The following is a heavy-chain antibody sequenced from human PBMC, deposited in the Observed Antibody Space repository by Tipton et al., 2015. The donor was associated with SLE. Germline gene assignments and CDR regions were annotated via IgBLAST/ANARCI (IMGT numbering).Heavy chain of an antibody. D-gene: IGHD2-2*02. V-gene: IGHV4-39*07. CDR1: GGSISSSSYY. J-gene: IGHJ4*02. CDR3: VRGYCSSTSCYRVYYYFDY. Sequence: TLSLTCTVSGGSISSSSYYWGWIRQPPGKGLEWIGSIYYSGSTYYNPSLKSRVTISVDTSKNQFSLKLSSVTAADTAVYYCVRGYCSSTSCYRVYYYFDYWGQGTLVTVSS. CDR2: IYYSGST.